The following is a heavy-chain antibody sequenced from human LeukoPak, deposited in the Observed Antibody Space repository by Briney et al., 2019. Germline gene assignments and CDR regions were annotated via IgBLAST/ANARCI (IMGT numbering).Heavy chain of an antibody. CDR3: ARSYYDSSGLNWFDP. J-gene: IGHJ5*02. CDR2: IYYSGST. D-gene: IGHD3-22*01. V-gene: IGHV4-59*06. Sequence: SETLSPTCTVSGGSISSYYWSWIRQHPGKGLEWIGYIYYSGSTYYNPSLKSRVTISVDTSKNQFSLKLSSVTAADTAVYYCARSYYDSSGLNWFDPWGQGTLVTVSS. CDR1: GGSISSYY.